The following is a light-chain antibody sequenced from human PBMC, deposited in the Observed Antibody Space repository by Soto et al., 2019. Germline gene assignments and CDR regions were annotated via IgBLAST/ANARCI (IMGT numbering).Light chain of an antibody. Sequence: EIVMTQSPASLSVSPGYRFTLTCRASQTIASRFAWYQQKPGEAPRLLIYQTSTLATDVPSRFSGSGSGTEFTLTISSLQPGDFATYHCQQYNSYSMTFGQGTRLE. CDR3: QQYNSYSMT. CDR1: QTIASR. V-gene: IGKV1-5*03. CDR2: QTS. J-gene: IGKJ5*01.